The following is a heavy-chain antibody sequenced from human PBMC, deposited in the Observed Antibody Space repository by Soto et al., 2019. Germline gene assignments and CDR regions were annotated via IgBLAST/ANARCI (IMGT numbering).Heavy chain of an antibody. Sequence: GAPVKVSCKASGGTFSRYAISWVRQAHGQGLEWMGGIIPIFGTANYAQKFQGRVTITADESTSTAYMELSSLRSEDTAVYYCARDRHRYCSSTSCYNPNFDYWGQGTLVTVSS. J-gene: IGHJ4*02. CDR1: GGTFSRYA. V-gene: IGHV1-69*13. D-gene: IGHD2-2*02. CDR3: ARDRHRYCSSTSCYNPNFDY. CDR2: IIPIFGTA.